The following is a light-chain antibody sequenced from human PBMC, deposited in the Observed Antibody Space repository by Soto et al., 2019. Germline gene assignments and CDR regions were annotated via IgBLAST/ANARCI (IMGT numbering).Light chain of an antibody. CDR1: QSVSSNY. J-gene: IGKJ1*01. CDR2: GAF. CDR3: QQYGSSPTWT. Sequence: EIVLTQSPGTLSLSPGERATLSCRASQSVSSNYLAWYQQKPGQAPRLLIYGAFSRATGIPDRFSGSGSGTDVTITISRLEPEDFAVYYCQQYGSSPTWTFGQGTKVEIK. V-gene: IGKV3-20*01.